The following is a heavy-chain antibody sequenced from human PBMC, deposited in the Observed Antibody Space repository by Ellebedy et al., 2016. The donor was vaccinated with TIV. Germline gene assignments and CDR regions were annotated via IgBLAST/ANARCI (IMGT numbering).Heavy chain of an antibody. CDR3: AKDRTPGDGYWVFNN. CDR1: GFTFSRYA. J-gene: IGHJ4*02. V-gene: IGHV3-23*01. CDR2: IVGGGGGI. D-gene: IGHD5-18*01. Sequence: GESLKISCAASGFTFSRYAMAWVRQAPGKGLEWVSGIVGGGGGIFYADSVKGRFTISRDNSKNTVDLQMNSLRAEDTAVYYCAKDRTPGDGYWVFNNWGQGTLVSVSS.